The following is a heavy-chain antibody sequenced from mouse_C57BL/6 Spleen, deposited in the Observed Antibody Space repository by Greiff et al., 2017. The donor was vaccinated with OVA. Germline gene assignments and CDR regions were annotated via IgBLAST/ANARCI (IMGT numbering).Heavy chain of an antibody. V-gene: IGHV1-43*01. D-gene: IGHD1-1*01. J-gene: IGHJ4*01. Sequence: EVQLQQSGPELVKPGASVKISCKASGYSFTGYYMHWVKQSSEKSLEWIGEINPSTGGTSYNQKFKGKATLTVDKSSSTAYMQLKSLTSKDSAVYYCARVITTVVATDYYAMDYWGQGTSVTVSS. CDR2: INPSTGGT. CDR3: ARVITTVVATDYYAMDY. CDR1: GYSFTGYY.